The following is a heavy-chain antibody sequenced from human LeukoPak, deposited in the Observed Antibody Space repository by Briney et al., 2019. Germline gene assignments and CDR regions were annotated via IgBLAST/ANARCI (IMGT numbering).Heavy chain of an antibody. CDR1: GFAFSSYW. CDR3: ARSLWPEDY. J-gene: IGHJ4*02. CDR2: INQDGSGQ. D-gene: IGHD2-21*01. V-gene: IGHV3-7*01. Sequence: GGSLRLSCAASGFAFSSYWASWVRQAPGKGLEWVANINQDGSGQSYVDSVRGRFTISRDNAKNSAYLQMDSLRVEDTAVYYCARSLWPEDYWGQGILVTVSS.